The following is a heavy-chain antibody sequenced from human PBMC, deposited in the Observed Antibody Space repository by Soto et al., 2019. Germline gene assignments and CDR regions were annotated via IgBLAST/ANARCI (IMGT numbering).Heavy chain of an antibody. V-gene: IGHV1-18*01. D-gene: IGHD1-26*01. J-gene: IGHJ4*02. CDR2: VSAYNRNS. CDR1: GYTVRNYG. Sequence: QVQLVQSGSEVKKPGASVRVTCKASGYTVRNYGMSWVREAPGQGLEWMGWVSAYNRNSNYAQKFEDRVIMTADTATSTAYLELRGLRSDDTAIYYCARDRQWEPLLYWGQGTLVTVSS. CDR3: ARDRQWEPLLY.